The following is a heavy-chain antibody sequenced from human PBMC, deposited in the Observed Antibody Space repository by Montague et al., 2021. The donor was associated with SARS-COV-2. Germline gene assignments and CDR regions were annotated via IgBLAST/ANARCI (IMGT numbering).Heavy chain of an antibody. CDR3: ERAPYYGPGKPYQFDY. CDR1: GYSINSNYY. CDR2: SYHSGTT. D-gene: IGHD3-10*01. Sequence: SETLSLTCTVSGYSINSNYYWGWIRQPPGKGLEWIGCSYHSGTTHYHPSLKSRVTISLDTSNNHFSLKVTSVTAADTAVYYCERAPYYGPGKPYQFDYWGRGTLVTVSS. J-gene: IGHJ4*02. V-gene: IGHV4-38-2*02.